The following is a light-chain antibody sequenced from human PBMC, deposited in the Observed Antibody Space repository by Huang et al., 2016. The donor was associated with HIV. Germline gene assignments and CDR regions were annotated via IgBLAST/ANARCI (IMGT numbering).Light chain of an antibody. CDR2: AAS. Sequence: DIQMTQSPSSLPASVGDRVTITCRASQGISNSLAWYQQKPGKAPKLLLYAASKVESGVPSRFSGSASGTDYTLTISSLQPEDFATYYCQQYWSTPPATFGQWTKVEIK. CDR1: QGISNS. CDR3: QQYWSTPPAT. J-gene: IGKJ1*01. V-gene: IGKV1-NL1*01.